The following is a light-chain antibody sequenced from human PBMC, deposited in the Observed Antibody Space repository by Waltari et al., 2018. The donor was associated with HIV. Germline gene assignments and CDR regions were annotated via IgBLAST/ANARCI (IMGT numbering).Light chain of an antibody. CDR1: SNNVGNQG. CDR2: RDN. V-gene: IGLV10-54*04. Sequence: QAGLTQPPSVSKGMRQTATLTCTGNSNNVGNQGAAWLQQHQGHPPKLLSYRDNKRPSGISERFSSSRSGNTASLTITGVQPEDEADYCCATWDSSLSAVVFGGGTTLTVL. J-gene: IGLJ2*01. CDR3: ATWDSSLSAVV.